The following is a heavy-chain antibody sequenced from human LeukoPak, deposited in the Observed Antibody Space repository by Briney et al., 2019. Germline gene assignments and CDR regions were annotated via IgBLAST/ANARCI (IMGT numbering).Heavy chain of an antibody. CDR3: ARDSPNYDILTGPFRGWFDP. J-gene: IGHJ5*02. Sequence: SETLSLTCTVSGGSISSSSYYWGWIRQPPGKGLEWIGSIYYSGSTYYNPSLKSRVTISVDTSKNQFSLKLSSVTAADTAVYYCARDSPNYDILTGPFRGWFDPWGQGTLVTVSS. CDR1: GGSISSSSYY. CDR2: IYYSGST. V-gene: IGHV4-39*07. D-gene: IGHD3-9*01.